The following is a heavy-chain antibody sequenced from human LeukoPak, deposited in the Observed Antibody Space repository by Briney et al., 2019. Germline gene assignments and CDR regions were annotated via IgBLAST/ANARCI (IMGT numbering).Heavy chain of an antibody. CDR3: ASSGWPTANGYFDY. CDR2: ISGSGGGT. D-gene: IGHD6-19*01. J-gene: IGHJ4*02. V-gene: IGHV3-23*01. CDR1: GFTFSNYA. Sequence: GGSLRLSCAASGFTFSNYAMSWVRQAPGRGLEWVSAISGSGGGTYYADSVKGRFTISRDNSKNTLYLQMNSLGAADTAVYYCASSGWPTANGYFDYWGQGTLVTVSS.